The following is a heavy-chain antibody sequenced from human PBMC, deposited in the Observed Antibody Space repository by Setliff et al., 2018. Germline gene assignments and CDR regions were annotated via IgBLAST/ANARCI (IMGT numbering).Heavy chain of an antibody. Sequence: ASVKVSCKASGYTFTSYDINWVRQAPGQGLEWMGIINPSGGSTSYAQKFQGRVTMTRDTSTSTVYMELSSLRSEDTAVYYCAREATIRGYYYYYYGMDVWGQGTTGTVSS. CDR3: AREATIRGYYYYYYGMDV. J-gene: IGHJ6*02. CDR1: GYTFTSYD. D-gene: IGHD5-12*01. V-gene: IGHV1-46*01. CDR2: INPSGGST.